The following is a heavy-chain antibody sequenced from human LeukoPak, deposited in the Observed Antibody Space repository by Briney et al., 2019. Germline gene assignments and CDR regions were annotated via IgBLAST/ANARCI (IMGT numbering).Heavy chain of an antibody. CDR2: ISGQSKYI. CDR1: GFTFSSYW. J-gene: IGHJ4*02. V-gene: IGHV3-21*01. D-gene: IGHD2-2*01. CDR3: AAPGVPAATYYFDY. Sequence: GGSLRLSCADSGFTFSSYWMNWVRQAPGKGLEWVSSISGQSKYIYYADSVRGRFAISRDNAKNSLYLQMNSLRVEDTAVYYCAAPGVPAATYYFDYWGQGTLVTVSS.